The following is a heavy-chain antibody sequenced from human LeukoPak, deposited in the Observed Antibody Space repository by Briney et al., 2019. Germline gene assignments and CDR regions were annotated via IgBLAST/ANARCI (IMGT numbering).Heavy chain of an antibody. J-gene: IGHJ6*02. V-gene: IGHV3-49*04. D-gene: IGHD3-10*01. CDR2: IRSKAYGGTT. CDR1: GFIFGDHA. CDR3: SRGPILLWLHNGMDV. Sequence: GGSLRLSCTASGFIFGDHAMSWVRQVPGKALECVGFIRSKAYGGTTEYAASVKGRFTISRDDSKGIAYLQMNSLKTEDTAVYYCSRGPILLWLHNGMDVWGQGTTVTVSS.